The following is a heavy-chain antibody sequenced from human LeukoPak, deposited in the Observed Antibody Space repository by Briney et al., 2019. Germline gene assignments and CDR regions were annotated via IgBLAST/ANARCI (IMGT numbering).Heavy chain of an antibody. CDR2: IKQDGSEK. Sequence: GGSLRLSCAASGFTFNTYWMSWARQAPGKGVEWVANIKQDGSEKYYVDSVKGRFTISRDNAKNSLYLQMDSLRAEDTAVYYCARDKIVGATFFDYWGQGTLVTVSS. D-gene: IGHD1-26*01. V-gene: IGHV3-7*01. CDR3: ARDKIVGATFFDY. CDR1: GFTFNTYW. J-gene: IGHJ4*02.